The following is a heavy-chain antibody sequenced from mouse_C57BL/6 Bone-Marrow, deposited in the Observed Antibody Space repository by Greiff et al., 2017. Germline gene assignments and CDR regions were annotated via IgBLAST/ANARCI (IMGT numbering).Heavy chain of an antibody. CDR2: ISYSGST. J-gene: IGHJ3*01. D-gene: IGHD2-3*01. CDR3: ARDDGYYAWFAY. V-gene: IGHV3-1*01. CDR1: GYSITSGYD. Sequence: EVQVVESGPGMVKPSQSLSLTCTVTGYSITSGYDWHWIRHFPGNKLEWMGYISYSGSTNYNPSLKSRISITHDTSKNHFFLKLNSVTTEDTATYYCARDDGYYAWFAYWGQGTLVTVSA.